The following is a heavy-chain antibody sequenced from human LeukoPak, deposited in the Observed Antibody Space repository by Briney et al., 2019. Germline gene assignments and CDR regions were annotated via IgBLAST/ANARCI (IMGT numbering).Heavy chain of an antibody. CDR1: GFTLSSYA. CDR3: ANQARRTGYYFDN. CDR2: ISSSGGST. Sequence: PGGTLRLSCAVSGFTLSSYAMSWVRRAPGKGLEWVSSISSSGGSTYYADSVKGRFTVSRDNSKNTLYLEMSSLRAEDTAVYYCANQARRTGYYFDNWGQGTLVTVSS. J-gene: IGHJ4*02. V-gene: IGHV3-23*01.